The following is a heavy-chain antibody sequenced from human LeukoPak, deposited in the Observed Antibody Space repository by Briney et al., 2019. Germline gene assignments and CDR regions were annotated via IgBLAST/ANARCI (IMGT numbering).Heavy chain of an antibody. J-gene: IGHJ5*02. CDR3: ARVNDYGDPGSFFDP. D-gene: IGHD4-17*01. CDR1: GGSFSGYY. Sequence: KPSETLSLTCAVYGGSFSGYYWSWIRQPPGKGLEWIGEINHSGSTNYNPSLKSRVTISVDTSKNQFSLKLSSVTAADTAVYYCARVNDYGDPGSFFDPWGQGTLVTVSS. V-gene: IGHV4-34*01. CDR2: INHSGST.